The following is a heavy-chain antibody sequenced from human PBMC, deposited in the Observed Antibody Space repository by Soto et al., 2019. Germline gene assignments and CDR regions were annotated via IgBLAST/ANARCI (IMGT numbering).Heavy chain of an antibody. D-gene: IGHD3-3*01. J-gene: IGHJ4*02. CDR2: INHVGIT. V-gene: IGHV4-34*01. CDR1: GGSFRGFY. Sequence: SETLSLTYAVSGGSFRGFYWTWIRQSPGQGLEWLGDINHVGITNYNPSPKSRVSIQVDTSKRQFSLKLSSVTAADTDVYYCARAHDFWGARKQHIDSWGQGTLGTVS. CDR3: ARAHDFWGARKQHIDS.